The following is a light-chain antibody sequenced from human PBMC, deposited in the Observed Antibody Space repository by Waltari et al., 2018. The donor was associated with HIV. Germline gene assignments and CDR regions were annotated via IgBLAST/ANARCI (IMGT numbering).Light chain of an antibody. CDR3: CSYAGSSAFV. J-gene: IGLJ1*01. V-gene: IGLV2-23*02. CDR1: SSHVGSSTP. CDR2: EVT. Sequence: QSALTQPASVSGSPGHSSTIPCTATSSHVGSSTPFLWYQHHPGKAPKRMIFEVTKRPSGVSNRFSGSKSGNTASLTISGLQADDEADYYCCSYAGSSAFVFGTGTKVTVL.